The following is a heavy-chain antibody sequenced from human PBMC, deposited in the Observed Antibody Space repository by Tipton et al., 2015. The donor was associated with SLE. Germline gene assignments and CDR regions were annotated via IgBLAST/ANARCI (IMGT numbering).Heavy chain of an antibody. V-gene: IGHV3-30*02. J-gene: IGHJ4*02. CDR3: AKDPRYSSSWLKPGMDYFDY. CDR2: IRYDGSNK. Sequence: SLRLSCAASGFTFSSYGMHWVRQAPGKGLEWVAFIRYDGSNKYYADSVKGRFTISRDNSKNTLYLQMNSLRAEDTAVYYCAKDPRYSSSWLKPGMDYFDYWGQGTLVTVSS. CDR1: GFTFSSYG. D-gene: IGHD6-13*01.